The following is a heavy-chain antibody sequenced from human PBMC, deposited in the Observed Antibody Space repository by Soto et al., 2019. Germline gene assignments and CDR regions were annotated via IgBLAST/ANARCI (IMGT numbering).Heavy chain of an antibody. D-gene: IGHD3-3*01. Sequence: GGSLRLSCAASGFTFSSYSMNWVRQAPGKGLEWVSSISSSSSYIYYADSVKGRFTISRDNAKNSLYLQMNSLRAEDTAVYYCATIRFLEWLLDDWGQGTLVAVSS. V-gene: IGHV3-21*01. CDR2: ISSSSSYI. J-gene: IGHJ4*02. CDR1: GFTFSSYS. CDR3: ATIRFLEWLLDD.